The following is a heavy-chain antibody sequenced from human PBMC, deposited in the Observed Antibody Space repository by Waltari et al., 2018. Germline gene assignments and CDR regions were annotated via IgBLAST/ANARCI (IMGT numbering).Heavy chain of an antibody. D-gene: IGHD5-12*01. CDR1: GYSISSGYY. CDR3: ARHDKVDSGYGFDY. V-gene: IGHV4-38-2*01. CDR2: IYHSGST. Sequence: QVQLQESGPGLVKPSETLSLTCAVSGYSISSGYYWGWIRQPPGKGLEWIGSIYHSGSTYYNPSLKSRVTISVDTSKNQFSLKLSSVTAADTAVYYCARHDKVDSGYGFDYWGQGTLVTVSS. J-gene: IGHJ4*02.